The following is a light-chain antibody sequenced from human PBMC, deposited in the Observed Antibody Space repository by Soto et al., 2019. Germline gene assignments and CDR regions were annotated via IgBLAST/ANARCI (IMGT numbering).Light chain of an antibody. CDR2: GAS. Sequence: EIVLTQSPGTLSLSPGERATLSCRASQSVTSTSLTWYQQKPGQAPRLLIYGASSRATDIPDRFSGSGSGTDFTLIISRLEPEDFAVYYCQQYATPPETFGQGTKV. CDR1: QSVTSTS. V-gene: IGKV3-20*01. J-gene: IGKJ1*01. CDR3: QQYATPPET.